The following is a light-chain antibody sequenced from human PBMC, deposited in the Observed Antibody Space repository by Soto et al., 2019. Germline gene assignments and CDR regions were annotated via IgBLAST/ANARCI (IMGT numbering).Light chain of an antibody. J-gene: IGKJ4*01. CDR2: GAS. Sequence: EIVRTQSPASLSVSPGERATLSCRASQSVSSNLAWYQQKPGQAPSLLIYGASTRATGTPARFSGSGSGTEFTLTISSLQSEDFAVYYCQQYSNWPPITFGGGTKVDIK. V-gene: IGKV3-15*01. CDR3: QQYSNWPPIT. CDR1: QSVSSN.